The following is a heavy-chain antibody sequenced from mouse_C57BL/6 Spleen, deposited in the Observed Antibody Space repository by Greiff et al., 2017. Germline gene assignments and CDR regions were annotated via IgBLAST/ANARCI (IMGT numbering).Heavy chain of an antibody. CDR3: AIYGYDWDYFDY. D-gene: IGHD2-2*01. J-gene: IGHJ2*01. CDR2: IYPGDGDT. Sequence: VQLQQSGAELVKPGASVKISCKASGYAFSSYWLNWVKQRPGQGLAGIGQIYPGDGDTNYNGQFKGKATLTADKSSSTAYMPLSSLTCEDSAVYFWAIYGYDWDYFDYWGQGTTLTVSS. V-gene: IGHV1-80*01. CDR1: GYAFSSYW.